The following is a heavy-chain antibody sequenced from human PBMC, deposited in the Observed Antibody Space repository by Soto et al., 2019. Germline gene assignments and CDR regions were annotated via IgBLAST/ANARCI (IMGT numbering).Heavy chain of an antibody. CDR3: ARGGDSSYYDSSGYPAAFDI. D-gene: IGHD3-22*01. Sequence: EVQLVESGGGLVQPGGSQRLSCEGSGFTFSSYWMHWVRQAPGKGLVWVSRINRYGSSTSYADSVKGRFTISRDNAKKTRYLQMNSLRAEDTAVYYCARGGDSSYYDSSGYPAAFDIWGQGTMVTVSS. CDR1: GFTFSSYW. V-gene: IGHV3-74*01. J-gene: IGHJ3*02. CDR2: INRYGSST.